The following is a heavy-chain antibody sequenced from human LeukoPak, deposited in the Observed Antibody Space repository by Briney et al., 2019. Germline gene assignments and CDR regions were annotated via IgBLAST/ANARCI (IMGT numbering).Heavy chain of an antibody. Sequence: SETLSLTCTVSGGSISSYYWSWIRQPPGKGLEWIGYIYYSGSTNYNPSLKSRVTISADTSKNQFSLKLSSVTAADTALYYCAREGGNSGTYSDFDYWGQGTLVTVSS. J-gene: IGHJ4*02. CDR1: GGSISSYY. D-gene: IGHD1-26*01. V-gene: IGHV4-59*01. CDR3: AREGGNSGTYSDFDY. CDR2: IYYSGST.